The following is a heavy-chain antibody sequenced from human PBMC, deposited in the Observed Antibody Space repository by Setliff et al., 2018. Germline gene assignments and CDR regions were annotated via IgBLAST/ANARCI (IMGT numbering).Heavy chain of an antibody. CDR2: IKGDGSDE. D-gene: IGHD4-17*01. J-gene: IGHJ5*01. CDR3: ARVNTHGAPPLYDF. Sequence: GGSLRLSCAASGFTFTNYWINWVRQAPGKGLEWVASIKGDGSDEYYLGSVRGRFTSSRDNAKNSLFLQMNSLRVEDTAQYFCARVNTHGAPPLYDFWGLGTLVTVSS. V-gene: IGHV3-7*03. CDR1: GFTFTNYW.